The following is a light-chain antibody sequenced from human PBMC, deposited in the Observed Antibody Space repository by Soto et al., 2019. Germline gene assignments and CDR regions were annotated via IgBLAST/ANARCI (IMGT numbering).Light chain of an antibody. CDR2: ATS. Sequence: EIVMTQSPGTLSVSPGERATLSCRASQSVGTNLAWYQQKPGQTPRLLIYATSTRATGISDRFSGSGSGTAFTLTISSLQSEDFSVYYCQQYKNWHPEAFGQGTKVEIK. CDR3: QQYKNWHPEA. CDR1: QSVGTN. J-gene: IGKJ1*01. V-gene: IGKV3-15*01.